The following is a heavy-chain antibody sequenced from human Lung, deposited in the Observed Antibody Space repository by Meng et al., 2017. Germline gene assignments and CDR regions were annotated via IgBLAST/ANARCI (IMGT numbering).Heavy chain of an antibody. CDR1: GSSLSTSGVA. V-gene: IGHV2-5*02. J-gene: IGHJ4*02. CDR2: IYWDDEK. D-gene: IGHD3-22*01. CDR3: AHSWGSGYYFGPLDY. Sequence: QITLKESGPALVKPTQTLTLPCTLSGSSLSTSGVAVGWIRQPPGKALEWLALIYWDDEKRYSPSLKSRLTITKDTSKNHVVLTMTNMDPVDTATYYCAHSWGSGYYFGPLDYWGQGTLVTVSS.